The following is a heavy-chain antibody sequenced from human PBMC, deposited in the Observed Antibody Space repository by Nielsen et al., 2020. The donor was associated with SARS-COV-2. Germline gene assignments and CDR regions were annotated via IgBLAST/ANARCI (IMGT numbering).Heavy chain of an antibody. J-gene: IGHJ6*02. D-gene: IGHD6-19*01. CDR1: GYTFTSYG. CDR3: ARNVGGTYYYYGMDV. V-gene: IGHV7-4-1*02. CDR2: INTNTGDP. Sequence: ASVKVSCKASGYTFTSYGFSWVRQAPGQGLEWMGRINTNTGDPTHAQGFTGRFVFSLDTSVSTAYLEISSLKADDTAVYYCARNVGGTYYYYGMDVWGQGTTVTVSS.